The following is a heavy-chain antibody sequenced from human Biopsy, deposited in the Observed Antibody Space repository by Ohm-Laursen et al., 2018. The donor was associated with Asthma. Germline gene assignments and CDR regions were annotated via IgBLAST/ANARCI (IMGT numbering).Heavy chain of an antibody. D-gene: IGHD6-19*01. CDR2: ISYDGSNK. Sequence: LSLTCATSGFTFSSYGMHWVRQAPGKGLEWVAVISYDGSNKYYADSVKGRFTISRDNSKNTLYLQMNSLRAEDTAVYYCARESSVAGSSDFDYWGQGTLVTVSS. CDR3: ARESSVAGSSDFDY. J-gene: IGHJ4*02. CDR1: GFTFSSYG. V-gene: IGHV3-30*03.